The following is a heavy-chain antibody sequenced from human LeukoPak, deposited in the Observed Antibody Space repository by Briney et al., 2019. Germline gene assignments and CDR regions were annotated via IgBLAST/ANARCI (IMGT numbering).Heavy chain of an antibody. CDR3: ARGPYYRNYFDY. V-gene: IGHV4-59*12. CDR2: IYYSGST. Sequence: SETLSLTCTVSGGSISSYYWSWIRQPPGKGLEWIGYIYYSGSTNYNPSLKSRVTISVDTSKNQFSLKLSSVTAADTAVYYCARGPYYRNYFDYWGQGTLVTVSS. CDR1: GGSISSYY. J-gene: IGHJ4*02. D-gene: IGHD3-10*01.